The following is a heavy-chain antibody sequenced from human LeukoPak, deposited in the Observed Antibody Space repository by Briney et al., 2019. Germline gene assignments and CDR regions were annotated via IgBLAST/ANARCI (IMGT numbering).Heavy chain of an antibody. V-gene: IGHV3-30*02. J-gene: IGHJ6*03. Sequence: GGSLRLSCAASGFTFNNYGMHWVRQAPGKGLEWVAFIRYNGNNQYYADSVKGRFTISRDNSKNTLYLQMNSLRAEDTAVYYCAKPTKVGATWGDYYYYYMDVWGKGTTVTVSS. D-gene: IGHD1-26*01. CDR2: IRYNGNNQ. CDR3: AKPTKVGATWGDYYYYYMDV. CDR1: GFTFNNYG.